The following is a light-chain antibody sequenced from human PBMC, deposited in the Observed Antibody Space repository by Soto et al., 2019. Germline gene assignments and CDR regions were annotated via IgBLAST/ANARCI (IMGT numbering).Light chain of an antibody. Sequence: QSVLTQPPSVSGSPGQRITISCTGSSSNIGAGYDVHWYQQLPGTAPKLLIYGNSNRPSGVPDRFSGSKSGNSASLAITGLQAEDEADYYCQSYDSSLSRLVFGGGTKVTVL. CDR2: GNS. CDR3: QSYDSSLSRLV. CDR1: SSNIGAGYD. V-gene: IGLV1-40*01. J-gene: IGLJ2*01.